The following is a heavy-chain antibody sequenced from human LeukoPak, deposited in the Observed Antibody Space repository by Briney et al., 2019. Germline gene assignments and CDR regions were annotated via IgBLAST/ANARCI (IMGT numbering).Heavy chain of an antibody. D-gene: IGHD3-16*01. V-gene: IGHV3-30*02. Sequence: GGSLRLSCAASGFTFSSYGMHWVRQAPGKGLEWVAFIRYDGSNKYYADSVKGRFTISRDNSKNSLYLQMNSLRAEDTALYYCAKDFHRLGEFDAFDIWGQGTMVTVSS. CDR3: AKDFHRLGEFDAFDI. J-gene: IGHJ3*02. CDR2: IRYDGSNK. CDR1: GFTFSSYG.